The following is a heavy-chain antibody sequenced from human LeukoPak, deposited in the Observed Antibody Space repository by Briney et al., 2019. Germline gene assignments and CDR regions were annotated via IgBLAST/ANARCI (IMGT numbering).Heavy chain of an antibody. J-gene: IGHJ5*02. CDR1: GGTFGSYW. CDR2: INQDGSEK. D-gene: IGHD2-15*01. Sequence: RGAHTLSCAASGGTFGSYWRSCVRKDPGKGLEWVANINQDGSEKYYVDSVKGRFTISRDNAKNSLYLQMNSLRAEDTAVYYCAREGCSGGSCYHNWFDPWGQGTLVTVSS. CDR3: AREGCSGGSCYHNWFDP. V-gene: IGHV3-7*01.